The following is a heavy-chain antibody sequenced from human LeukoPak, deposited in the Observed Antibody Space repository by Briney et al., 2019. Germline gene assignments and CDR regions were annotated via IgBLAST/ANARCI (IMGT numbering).Heavy chain of an antibody. J-gene: IGHJ5*02. CDR2: ISAYSDNT. V-gene: IGHV1-18*01. Sequence: ASVKVSCKASGYSFSSYSISWVRQAPGQGLEWRGWISAYSDNTNYAHKLQGRVTMTTDTSTGTAYMELRSLRSDDTAVYYCARHRSRMVRGGDWFDPWGQGTLVTVSS. CDR1: GYSFSSYS. CDR3: ARHRSRMVRGGDWFDP. D-gene: IGHD3-10*01.